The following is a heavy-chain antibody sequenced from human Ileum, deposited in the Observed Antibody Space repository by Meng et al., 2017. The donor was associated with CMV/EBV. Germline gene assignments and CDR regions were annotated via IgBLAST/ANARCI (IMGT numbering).Heavy chain of an antibody. CDR3: ARGYCTSTSCYYYFDY. J-gene: IGHJ4*02. CDR1: GYTFTAYP. V-gene: IGHV1-2*02. Sequence: ASVKVSCKASGYTFTAYPIHWVRQAPGQGLEWMGWINPNSGGTNYAQKFQGRVTMTRDTSISTAYMELSRLRSDDTAVYYCARGYCTSTSCYYYFDYWGQGTLVTVSS. CDR2: INPNSGGT. D-gene: IGHD2-2*01.